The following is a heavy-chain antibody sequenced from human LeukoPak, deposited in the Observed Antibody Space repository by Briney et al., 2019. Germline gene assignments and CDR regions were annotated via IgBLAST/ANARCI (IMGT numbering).Heavy chain of an antibody. J-gene: IGHJ4*02. CDR1: GYTFTDYY. CDR3: ATFPLPYVEMATIYAAAPFDY. CDR2: VDPEDGET. Sequence: ASVKISCKASGYTFTDYYMHWVQQAPGKGLEWMGHVDPEDGETIYAEKFQGRVTITADTSTDTACMELSSLRSEDTAVYYCATFPLPYVEMATIYAAAPFDYWGQGTLVTVSS. V-gene: IGHV1-69-2*01. D-gene: IGHD5-24*01.